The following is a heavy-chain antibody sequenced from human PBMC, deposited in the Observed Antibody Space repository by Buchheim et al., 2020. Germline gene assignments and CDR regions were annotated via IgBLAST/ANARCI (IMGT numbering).Heavy chain of an antibody. CDR2: INPNSGGT. J-gene: IGHJ6*02. V-gene: IGHV1-2*04. D-gene: IGHD3-3*01. Sequence: QVQLVQSGAEVKKPGASVKVSCKASGYTFTGYYMHWVRQAPGQGLEWMGWINPNSGGTNYAQKFQGWVTVTRDTSISTAYMELSRLRSDDTAVYYCARDLASITIFGVVSYGMDVWGQGTT. CDR1: GYTFTGYY. CDR3: ARDLASITIFGVVSYGMDV.